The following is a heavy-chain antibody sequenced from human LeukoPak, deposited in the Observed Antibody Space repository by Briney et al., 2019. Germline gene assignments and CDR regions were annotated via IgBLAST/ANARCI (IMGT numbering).Heavy chain of an antibody. V-gene: IGHV3-7*05. CDR3: ARGEGGHVES. D-gene: IGHD1-26*01. CDR1: GFIFSSYS. Sequence: GGSLRLSCTASGFIFSSYSMSWVRQAPGKGLEWVANIKEDGSEKNYVDSVKGRFTISRENAKNSLYLQMNSLRAEDTAVYYCARGEGGHVESWGQGNLVTVSS. CDR2: IKEDGSEK. J-gene: IGHJ4*02.